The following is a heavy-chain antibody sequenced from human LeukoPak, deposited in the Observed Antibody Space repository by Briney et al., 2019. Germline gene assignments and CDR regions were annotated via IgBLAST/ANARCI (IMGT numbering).Heavy chain of an antibody. CDR2: IYSGGST. Sequence: GGSLRLSCAASGFTVSSNYMSWVRQAPGKGLEWVSVIYSGGSTYYADSVKGRFTISRDNSKNTLYLQMNSLRAEDTAVYYCARPVGATTGHDAFDIWGQGTMVTVSS. V-gene: IGHV3-66*04. CDR3: ARPVGATTGHDAFDI. D-gene: IGHD1-26*01. CDR1: GFTVSSNY. J-gene: IGHJ3*02.